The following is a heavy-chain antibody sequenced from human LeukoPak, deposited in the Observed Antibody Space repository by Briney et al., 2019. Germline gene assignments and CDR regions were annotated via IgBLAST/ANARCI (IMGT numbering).Heavy chain of an antibody. Sequence: SETLSLTCTVSNVSITTKYWSWIRQPPGKGLEWIGFTSWTGSTNYNPSLKSRVTISVDMSKNQFSLKLSSVTAADTAVYYCARRFVGYDSSWGASDIWGLGTMVTVSS. CDR1: NVSITTKY. J-gene: IGHJ3*02. D-gene: IGHD6-13*01. CDR3: ARRFVGYDSSWGASDI. V-gene: IGHV4-59*08. CDR2: TSWTGST.